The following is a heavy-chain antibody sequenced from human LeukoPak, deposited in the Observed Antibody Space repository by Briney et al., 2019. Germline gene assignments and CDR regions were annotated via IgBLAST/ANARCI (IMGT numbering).Heavy chain of an antibody. J-gene: IGHJ4*02. CDR3: ARDVRWQQRGNEFDY. D-gene: IGHD6-13*01. CDR2: ISAYNGNT. Sequence: ASVKVSCKASGYTFTSYGISWVRQARGQGLEWMGWISAYNGNTNYAQKLQGRVTMTTDTSTSTAYMELRSLRSDDTAVYYCARDVRWQQRGNEFDYWGQGTLVTVSS. CDR1: GYTFTSYG. V-gene: IGHV1-18*01.